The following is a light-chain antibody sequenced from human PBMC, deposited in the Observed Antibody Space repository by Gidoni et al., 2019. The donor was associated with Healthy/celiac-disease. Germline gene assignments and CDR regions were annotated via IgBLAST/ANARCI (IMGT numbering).Light chain of an antibody. J-gene: IGLJ3*02. CDR3: QSADSSGTYQV. V-gene: IGLV3-25*03. CDR2: KDS. Sequence: SYELTHPPTVSVSPGQTARITCSGDALPKQYAYWYQQKPGQAPVLVIYKDSERPPGIPERFSGSSSGTTVTLTISRVQAEDEADYYCQSADSSGTYQVFGGGTKLTVL. CDR1: ALPKQY.